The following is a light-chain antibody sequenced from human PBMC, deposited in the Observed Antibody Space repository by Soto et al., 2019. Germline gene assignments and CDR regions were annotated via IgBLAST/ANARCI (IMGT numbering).Light chain of an antibody. CDR3: LQDFSYPRT. J-gene: IGKJ1*01. CDR1: QGIGTA. Sequence: AIQMTQSPSSLSASVGDRVTITCRASQGIGTALGWYQLKPGKAPKLLVYGASTLQSGVLPRFSGSGSGTDFTLTISSLQPDDFATYYCLQDFSYPRTFGQGTKVEIK. V-gene: IGKV1-6*02. CDR2: GAS.